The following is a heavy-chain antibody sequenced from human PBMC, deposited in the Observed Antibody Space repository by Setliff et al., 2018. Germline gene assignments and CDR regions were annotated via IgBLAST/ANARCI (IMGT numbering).Heavy chain of an antibody. CDR3: ARHATYYYGSGNLPFDH. V-gene: IGHV4-34*12. CDR2: IMDGRDT. J-gene: IGHJ4*02. CDR1: GESSSGYY. Sequence: PSETLSLTCALYGESSSGYYWSWIRQSPGKTLEWIGEIMDGRDTVYNPSLNSRVTISFDTSRNQFSLELSSVTAADTAVYYCARHATYYYGSGNLPFDHWAQGSLVTSPQ. D-gene: IGHD3-10*01.